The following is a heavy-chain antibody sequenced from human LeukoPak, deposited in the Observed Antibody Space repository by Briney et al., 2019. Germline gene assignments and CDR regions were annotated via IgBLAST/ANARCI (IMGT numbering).Heavy chain of an antibody. CDR2: IKQDGSEK. J-gene: IGHJ4*02. Sequence: GGSLRLSCAASGFTFSNYWMSWVRQAPGKRLEWVANIKQDGSEKYYVDSVKGRFTISRDKAKNSLYLQMNSLRAEDTAVYYCARRRCSSTSCFLDYWGQGTLVTVSS. D-gene: IGHD2-2*01. V-gene: IGHV3-7*01. CDR1: GFTFSNYW. CDR3: ARRRCSSTSCFLDY.